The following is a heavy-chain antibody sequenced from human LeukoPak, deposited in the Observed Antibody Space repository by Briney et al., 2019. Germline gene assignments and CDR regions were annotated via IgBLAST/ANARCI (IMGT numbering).Heavy chain of an antibody. CDR1: GYSISSGYY. D-gene: IGHD2-2*01. Sequence: PSETLSLTCTVSGYSISSGYYWGWIRQPPGKGLEWIGSIYHSGSTYYSPSLKSRVTISVDTSKNQFSLKLSSVTAADTAVYYCAGDIRAYCSSTSCSHYYYMDVWGKGTTVTVSS. J-gene: IGHJ6*03. CDR2: IYHSGST. V-gene: IGHV4-38-2*02. CDR3: AGDIRAYCSSTSCSHYYYMDV.